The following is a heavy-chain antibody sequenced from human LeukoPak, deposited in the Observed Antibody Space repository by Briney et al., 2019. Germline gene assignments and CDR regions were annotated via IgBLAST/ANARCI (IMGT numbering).Heavy chain of an antibody. CDR1: GDSISGPYF. Sequence: SETLSLTCTVSGDSISGPYFWGWIRQPPGKGLEWIGSFHYIGSTNYNPSLKSRVTISVDKSKNQFSLKLSSVTAADTAVYYCASGPELDDAFDIWGQGTMVTVSS. CDR3: ASGPELDDAFDI. CDR2: FHYIGST. D-gene: IGHD1-1*01. J-gene: IGHJ3*02. V-gene: IGHV4-39*07.